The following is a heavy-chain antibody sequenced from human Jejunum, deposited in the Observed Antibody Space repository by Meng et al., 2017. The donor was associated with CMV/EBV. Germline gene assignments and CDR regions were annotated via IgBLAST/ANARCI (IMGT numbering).Heavy chain of an antibody. CDR2: INPNSRDA. Sequence: CKSSGYSFTGYYVHWVRQGPGQGLKWMGWINPNSRDANYAQKFQGWVAMTGDTSINTVYMEMTRLTSGDTAVYYCARQDATSWDFDFWGQGTLVTVSS. CDR1: GYSFTGYY. J-gene: IGHJ4*02. CDR3: ARQDATSWDFDF. V-gene: IGHV1-2*04. D-gene: IGHD1-26*01.